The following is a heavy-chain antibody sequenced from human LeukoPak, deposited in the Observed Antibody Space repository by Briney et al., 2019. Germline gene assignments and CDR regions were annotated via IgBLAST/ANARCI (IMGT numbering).Heavy chain of an antibody. CDR2: IYHSGST. CDR3: ARGTSRHSDYFDY. CDR1: GYSISSGYY. Sequence: PSETLSLTCAVSGYSISSGYYWGWIRPPPGKGLEWIGSIYHSGSTYYNPSLKSRVTISVDTSKNQFSLKLSSVTAADTAVYYCARGTSRHSDYFDYWGQGTLVTVSS. V-gene: IGHV4-38-2*01. J-gene: IGHJ4*02. D-gene: IGHD2-2*02.